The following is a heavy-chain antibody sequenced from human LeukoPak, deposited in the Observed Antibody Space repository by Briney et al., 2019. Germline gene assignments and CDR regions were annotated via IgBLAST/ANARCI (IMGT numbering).Heavy chain of an antibody. CDR2: INPNGGST. D-gene: IGHD5-24*01. J-gene: IGHJ4*02. Sequence: GASVKVSCKASGYTFTSYFMHWVRQPPGQGLEWMGIINPNGGSTRYAQKFQGRVTMTRDTYTSTVFIEMSSLRSEDTAVYYCARGIGNGYRLFDYWGQGTLVTVSS. CDR3: ARGIGNGYRLFDY. V-gene: IGHV1-46*01. CDR1: GYTFTSYF.